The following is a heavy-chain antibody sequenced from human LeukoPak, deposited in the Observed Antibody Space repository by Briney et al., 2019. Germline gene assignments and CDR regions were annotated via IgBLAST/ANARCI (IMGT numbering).Heavy chain of an antibody. CDR1: GFTFSSYG. V-gene: IGHV3-30*18. CDR2: TSYDESYK. Sequence: PGGSLRLSCAASGFTFSSYGMHWVRQAPGKGLEWVAITSYDESYKNYADSVKGRFTISRDNSKNTLYLQMNSLRAGDTAIYYCANHNGYFLDYWGQGTLVTVSS. CDR3: ANHNGYFLDY. J-gene: IGHJ4*02. D-gene: IGHD6-13*01.